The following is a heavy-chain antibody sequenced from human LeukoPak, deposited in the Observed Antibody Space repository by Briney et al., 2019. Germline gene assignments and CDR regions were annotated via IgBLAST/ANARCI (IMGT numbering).Heavy chain of an antibody. Sequence: SETLSLTCTVSGVSISSGDYYWSWIRQPPGKGLEWIGYIYYSGSTYYNPSLKSRVTISVDTSKNQFSLKLSSVTAADTAVYYCASYPTYYYDSSGYRWGQGTLVTVSS. CDR3: ASYPTYYYDSSGYR. CDR1: GVSISSGDYY. J-gene: IGHJ4*02. V-gene: IGHV4-30-4*01. D-gene: IGHD3-22*01. CDR2: IYYSGST.